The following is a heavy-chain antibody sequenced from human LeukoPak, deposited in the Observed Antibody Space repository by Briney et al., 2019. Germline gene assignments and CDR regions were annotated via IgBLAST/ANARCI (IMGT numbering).Heavy chain of an antibody. D-gene: IGHD4-11*01. CDR1: GITVSDKY. Sequence: GGSLRLSCAASGITVSDKYMNWVRQAPGKGLEWISLIYSGGTTSYADSVKGRFTISRDDSKNTLYLQMNNLRADDTAVYYCARDPQAVTTNTYGWGQGTLVTVSS. CDR3: ARDPQAVTTNTYG. V-gene: IGHV3-66*01. J-gene: IGHJ4*02. CDR2: IYSGGTT.